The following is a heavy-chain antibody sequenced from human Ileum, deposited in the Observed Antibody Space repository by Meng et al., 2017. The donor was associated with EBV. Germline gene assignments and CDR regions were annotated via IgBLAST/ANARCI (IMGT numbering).Heavy chain of an antibody. Sequence: QVQLVQSGPEVKNPGSSVKVSCKSSGSTFSVYGITWVRQAPGQGLEWMGGIIPALGTPKYARKFQVRLTITADKSTSTGYMELHSLTSNDTAVYFCARGTGADYWGQGTLVTVSS. CDR2: IIPALGTP. V-gene: IGHV1-69*06. CDR1: GSTFSVYG. CDR3: ARGTGADY. J-gene: IGHJ4*02. D-gene: IGHD3-10*01.